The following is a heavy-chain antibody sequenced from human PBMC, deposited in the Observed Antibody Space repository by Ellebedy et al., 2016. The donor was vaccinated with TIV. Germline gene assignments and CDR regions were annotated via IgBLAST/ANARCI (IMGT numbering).Heavy chain of an antibody. V-gene: IGHV3-11*06. CDR1: RFTFSDYY. CDR2: ITSSGTYT. CDR3: ARLARSAWYAADC. Sequence: GESLKISXAASRFTFSDYYMSWIRQAPGKGLEWVSYITSSGTYTLYVDSVKGRFTVSRDNAENSLYLQMNSLRGEDTAVYYCARLARSAWYAADCWGQGTLVTVSS. D-gene: IGHD6-19*01. J-gene: IGHJ4*02.